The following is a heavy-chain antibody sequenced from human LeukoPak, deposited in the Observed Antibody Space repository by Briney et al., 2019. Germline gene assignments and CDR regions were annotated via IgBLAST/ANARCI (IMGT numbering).Heavy chain of an antibody. CDR3: ARVYYSSGWYFARSENYYYYMDV. CDR1: GGFISSNSYY. D-gene: IGHD6-19*01. J-gene: IGHJ6*03. Sequence: SETLSLTCTVSGGFISSNSYYWGWIRQPPGKGLEWIGSIYYSGSTYYNPSLKSRVTISVDTSKNQFSLKLSSVTAADTAVYYCARVYYSSGWYFARSENYYYYMDVWGKGTTVTVSS. CDR2: IYYSGST. V-gene: IGHV4-39*01.